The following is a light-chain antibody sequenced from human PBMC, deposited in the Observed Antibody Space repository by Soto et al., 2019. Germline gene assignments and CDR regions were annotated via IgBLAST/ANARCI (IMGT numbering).Light chain of an antibody. J-gene: IGKJ4*01. Sequence: EIVLTQSPGTLSLSPGERATLSCRASQSVSSNYLAWYQQKPGQAPRLLIYGASSRATGIPDRFSGGGSGTDFTLTISRLEPEDFAVYFYQQYGTSPLAFGGGTKVEIK. V-gene: IGKV3-20*01. CDR2: GAS. CDR1: QSVSSNY. CDR3: QQYGTSPLA.